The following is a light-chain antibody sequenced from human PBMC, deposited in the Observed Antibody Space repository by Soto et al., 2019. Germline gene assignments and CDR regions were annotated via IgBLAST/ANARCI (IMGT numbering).Light chain of an antibody. CDR2: ETK. CDR3: ASCDNSLSDGRV. Sequence: QSVLTQPPSVSAAPGQTVTISCSGSSSNIGNNYVSWYQHLPGAAPKLLIYETKRRPAGIPDRFSGSKSGTSATLGITGLQTADEGDYYCASCDNSLSDGRVFGPGTNLTVL. V-gene: IGLV1-51*02. CDR1: SSNIGNNY. J-gene: IGLJ1*01.